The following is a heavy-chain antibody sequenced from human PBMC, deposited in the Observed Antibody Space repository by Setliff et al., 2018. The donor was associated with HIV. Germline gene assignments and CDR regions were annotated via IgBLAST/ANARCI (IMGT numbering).Heavy chain of an antibody. Sequence: SETLSLTCTVSGGSASNSRYYWSWIRQPPGKGLEWIGYTYYSGYTQYNPSLKSRVTISVDTSKNQFSLKLSSVTAADTAVYYCARELLRSWDGSENSYKPYYFDYWGQGTLVTVS. CDR2: TYYSGYT. CDR1: GGSASNSRYY. J-gene: IGHJ4*02. CDR3: ARELLRSWDGSENSYKPYYFDY. D-gene: IGHD3-10*01. V-gene: IGHV4-30-4*01.